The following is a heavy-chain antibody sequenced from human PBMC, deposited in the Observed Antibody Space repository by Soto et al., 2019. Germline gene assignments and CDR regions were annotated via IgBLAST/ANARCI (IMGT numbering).Heavy chain of an antibody. Sequence: SETLSLTCTVSGCSISSYYWSWIRQPPGKGLEWIGYIYYSGSTNYNPSLKSRVTISVDTSKNQFSLKLSSVTAADTAVYYCARVLVGATTGFYYDYWGQGTLVTVSS. J-gene: IGHJ4*02. CDR1: GCSISSYY. V-gene: IGHV4-59*01. CDR2: IYYSGST. D-gene: IGHD1-26*01. CDR3: ARVLVGATTGFYYDY.